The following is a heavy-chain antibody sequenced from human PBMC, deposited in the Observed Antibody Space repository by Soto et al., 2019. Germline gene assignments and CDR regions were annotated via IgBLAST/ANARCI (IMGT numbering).Heavy chain of an antibody. V-gene: IGHV4-39*01. Sequence: SETLSLTCTVSGGSISSSSYYWGWIRQPPGKGLEWIGSIYYSRSTYYNPSLKSRVTISVDTSKKQFSLKLSSVTAADTAVYYCARGHSRYTNNWYGPPTGLDCWGPGTLVTVSS. CDR2: IYYSRST. J-gene: IGHJ4*02. CDR1: GGSISSSSYY. D-gene: IGHD6-13*01. CDR3: ARGHSRYTNNWYGPPTGLDC.